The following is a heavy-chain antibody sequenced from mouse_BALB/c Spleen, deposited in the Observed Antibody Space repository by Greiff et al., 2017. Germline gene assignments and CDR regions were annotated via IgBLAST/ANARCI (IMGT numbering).Heavy chain of an antibody. Sequence: VKLMESGAELMKPGASVKISCKATGYTFSSYWIEWVKQRPGHGLEWIGEILPGSGSTNYNEKFKGKATFTADTSSNTAYMQLSSLTSEDSAVYYCASLYGSSFYYFDYWGQGTTLTVSS. CDR3: ASLYGSSFYYFDY. D-gene: IGHD1-1*01. CDR1: GYTFSSYW. V-gene: IGHV1-9*01. CDR2: ILPGSGST. J-gene: IGHJ2*01.